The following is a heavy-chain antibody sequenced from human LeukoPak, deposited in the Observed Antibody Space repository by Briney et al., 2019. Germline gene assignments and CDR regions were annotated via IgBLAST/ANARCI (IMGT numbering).Heavy chain of an antibody. CDR1: GYTFTGYY. CDR3: ARVADGSGSYSY. Sequence: ASVKVSCKASGYTFTGYYMHWVRQAHGQGLEWMGWINPNSGGTNYAQKFQGRVTMTRDTSISTAYMELSRLRSDDTAVYYCARVADGSGSYSYWGQGTLVTVSS. D-gene: IGHD3-10*01. J-gene: IGHJ4*02. V-gene: IGHV1-2*02. CDR2: INPNSGGT.